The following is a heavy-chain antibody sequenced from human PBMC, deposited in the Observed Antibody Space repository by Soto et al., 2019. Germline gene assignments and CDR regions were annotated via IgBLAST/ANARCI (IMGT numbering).Heavy chain of an antibody. V-gene: IGHV4-4*02. CDR1: GGSISRSNR. J-gene: IGHJ4*02. Sequence: SETLARTCVVSGGSISRSNRWSWVRQPPGKGLEWIGEIYHSGSTDYNPSLKSRVTISVDKSKNQFSLKLSSVTAADTAVYYCARDPRYSYGLDYWGQGTLVTVSS. CDR3: ARDPRYSYGLDY. D-gene: IGHD5-18*01. CDR2: IYHSGST.